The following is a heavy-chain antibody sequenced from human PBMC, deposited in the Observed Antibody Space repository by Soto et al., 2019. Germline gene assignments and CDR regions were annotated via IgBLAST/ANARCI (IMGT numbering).Heavy chain of an antibody. J-gene: IGHJ6*02. D-gene: IGHD6-13*01. CDR3: ARDLYSSPPYYGMDV. V-gene: IGHV1-2*02. CDR2: INPNSGGT. Sequence: GASVKVSCKASGYTFTGYYMHWVRQAPGQGLEWMGWINPNSGGTNYAQKFQGRVTMTRDTSISTDDMELSRLRSDDTAVYYCARDLYSSPPYYGMDVWGQGTTVTVSS. CDR1: GYTFTGYY.